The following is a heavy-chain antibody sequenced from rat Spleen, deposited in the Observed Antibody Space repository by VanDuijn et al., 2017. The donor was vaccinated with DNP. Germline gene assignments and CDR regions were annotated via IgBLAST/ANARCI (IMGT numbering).Heavy chain of an antibody. D-gene: IGHD1-5*01. CDR1: GYSITSNY. J-gene: IGHJ3*01. V-gene: IGHV3-1*01. Sequence: EVQLQESGPGLVKPSQSLSLTCSVTGYSITSNYWGWIRKFPGNKMEWIGYITYSGSTNYNPSLKSRISITRDTSKNQFFLQVNSVTTEDTATYYCARLGTQGFTYWGQGTLVTVSS. CDR2: ITYSGST. CDR3: ARLGTQGFTY.